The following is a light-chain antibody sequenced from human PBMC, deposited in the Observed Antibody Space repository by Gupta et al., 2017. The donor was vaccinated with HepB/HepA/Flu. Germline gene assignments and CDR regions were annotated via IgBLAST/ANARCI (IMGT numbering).Light chain of an antibody. CDR2: DVS. CDR3: CSYAGSSYV. V-gene: IGLV2-11*01. Sequence: QSALTQPRSVSGSPGQSVTISCTGTSSDVGGYNYVSLYQQLPGKAPKLIIYDVSERPSGVPDRFSGSKSGNTASLTITGLQAEDEADYSCCSYAGSSYVFGTGTKVTVL. CDR1: SSDVGGYNY. J-gene: IGLJ1*01.